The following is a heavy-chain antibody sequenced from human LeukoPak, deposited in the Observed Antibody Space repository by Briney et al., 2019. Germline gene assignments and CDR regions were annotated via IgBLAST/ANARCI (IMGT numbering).Heavy chain of an antibody. CDR2: ISGSGGST. V-gene: IGHV3-23*01. J-gene: IGHJ6*03. CDR1: GFTFSSYG. Sequence: GGSLRLSCAASGFTFSSYGMSWVRQAPGKGLEWVSAISGSGGSTYYADSVKGRFTISRDNSKNTLYLQMNSLRAEDTAVYCCAKGGVGATFMYDYYYYMDVWGKGTTVTISS. CDR3: AKGGVGATFMYDYYYYMDV. D-gene: IGHD1-26*01.